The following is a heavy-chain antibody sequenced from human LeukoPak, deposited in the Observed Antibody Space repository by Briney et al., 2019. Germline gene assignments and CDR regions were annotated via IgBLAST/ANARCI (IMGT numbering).Heavy chain of an antibody. V-gene: IGHV4-34*01. D-gene: IGHD3-3*01. CDR3: ARRPKGLRFLEWLLYFDY. CDR1: GGSFSGYY. Sequence: SETLSLTCAVYGGSFSGYYWSWIRQPPGKGLEWIGEINHSGSTNYNPSLKSRVTISVDTSKNQFSLKLSSVTAADTALYYCARRPKGLRFLEWLLYFDYWGQGTLVTVSS. CDR2: INHSGST. J-gene: IGHJ4*02.